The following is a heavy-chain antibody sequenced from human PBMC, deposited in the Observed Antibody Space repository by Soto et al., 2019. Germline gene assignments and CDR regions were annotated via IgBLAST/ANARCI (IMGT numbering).Heavy chain of an antibody. CDR3: AQVLSSGGLVALGY. D-gene: IGHD6-19*01. CDR1: GFTFSSHG. Sequence: QVQLVESGGGVVQPGRSLRLSCAASGFTFSSHGMHWVRQAPGKGLEWVTVISYDGSNKYYAVSVKGRFTISRDNSKNPLYLPSNSLRSEDTAVYYCAQVLSSGGLVALGYWGQGTLVTFSS. J-gene: IGHJ4*02. V-gene: IGHV3-30*18. CDR2: ISYDGSNK.